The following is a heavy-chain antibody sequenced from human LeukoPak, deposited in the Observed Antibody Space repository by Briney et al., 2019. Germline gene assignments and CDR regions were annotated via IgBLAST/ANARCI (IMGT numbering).Heavy chain of an antibody. CDR3: ARSRTGTTLFDI. CDR2: IIPIFGTA. V-gene: IGHV1-69*05. D-gene: IGHD1-1*01. CDR1: GGTFSSYA. J-gene: IGHJ3*02. Sequence: GASVKVSCKASGGTFSSYAISWVRQAPGQGLEWMGGIIPIFGTANYAQKFQGRVTITTDESTSTAYMELSSLRSEDTAVYYCARSRTGTTLFDIWGQGTMVTVSS.